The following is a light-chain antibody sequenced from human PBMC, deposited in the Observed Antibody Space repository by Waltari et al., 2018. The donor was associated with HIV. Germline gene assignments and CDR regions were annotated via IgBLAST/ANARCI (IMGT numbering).Light chain of an antibody. J-gene: IGLJ2*01. Sequence: SVVTQPPPASGAPGPRGTISSSASSSNIDRNIVNWYQHFPGTAPKLLISINNQRPSGVPDRFSGSKSGTSASLAISGLQSEDEADYFCATWDDTLNAVIFGGGTKLTVL. CDR1: SSNIDRNI. V-gene: IGLV1-44*01. CDR3: ATWDDTLNAVI. CDR2: INN.